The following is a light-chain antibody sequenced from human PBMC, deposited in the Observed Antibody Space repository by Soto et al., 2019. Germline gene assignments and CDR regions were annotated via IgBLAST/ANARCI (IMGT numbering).Light chain of an antibody. CDR2: SNN. J-gene: IGLJ3*02. V-gene: IGLV1-40*01. CDR3: QSFDSSLSGWV. Sequence: QSVLTQPPSVSGAPGQRVTISCTGSSSNIGAGYDVHWYQQLPGTAPKLLIYSNNNRPSGVPDRFSGPESGTSASLAITGLQAGDEADYYCQSFDSSLSGWVFGGGTKVTVL. CDR1: SSNIGAGYD.